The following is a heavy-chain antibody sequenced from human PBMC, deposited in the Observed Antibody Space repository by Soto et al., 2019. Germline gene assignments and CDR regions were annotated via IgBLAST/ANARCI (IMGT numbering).Heavy chain of an antibody. V-gene: IGHV5-51*01. CDR1: GYSFTSYL. D-gene: IGHD1-7*01. J-gene: IGHJ6*03. CDR3: ARQGWNSSVEYNAPYYYYYYMDV. CDR2: IYPGDSDT. Sequence: GESLKISCKGSGYSFTSYLIGWVRQMPGRGLEWMGIIYPGDSDTRYSPSFQGQVTISADKSISTAYLQWSSLKASDTAMYYCARQGWNSSVEYNAPYYYYYYMDVWGKGTTVTVSS.